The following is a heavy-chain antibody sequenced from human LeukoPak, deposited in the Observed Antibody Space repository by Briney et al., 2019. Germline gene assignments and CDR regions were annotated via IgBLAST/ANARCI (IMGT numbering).Heavy chain of an antibody. CDR1: GGSLSSYY. CDR3: ARDLNRRTYFYDSSGYQPAYDP. V-gene: IGHV4-59*12. CDR2: IDYSGST. Sequence: SETLSLTCTVSGGSLSSYYWSWIRQPPGKGLEWIAYIDYSGSTNYNPSLKSRVTISVDTSKNQFSLKLTSVTAADTAVYYCARDLNRRTYFYDSSGYQPAYDPWGQGTLVTVSS. D-gene: IGHD3-22*01. J-gene: IGHJ5*02.